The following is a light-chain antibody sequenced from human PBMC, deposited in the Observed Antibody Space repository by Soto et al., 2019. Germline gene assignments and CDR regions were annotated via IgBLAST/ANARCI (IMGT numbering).Light chain of an antibody. Sequence: EIVMTQSPATLSVSPGERATLSCRASQSVSSNLAWYQQKPGQAPRLLIYGASTRATGIPARFSGSGSGTEFTITISSLQSEDFAFYYCQQYNNWPHTFGQGTKLEIK. V-gene: IGKV3-15*01. J-gene: IGKJ2*01. CDR1: QSVSSN. CDR3: QQYNNWPHT. CDR2: GAS.